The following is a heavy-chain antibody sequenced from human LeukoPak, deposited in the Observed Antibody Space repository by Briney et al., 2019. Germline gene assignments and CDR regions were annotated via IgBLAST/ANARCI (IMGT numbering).Heavy chain of an antibody. J-gene: IGHJ4*02. CDR2: INPNTGAT. D-gene: IGHD3-9*01. CDR3: ARVDVPGYFPLNLGY. V-gene: IGHV1-2*02. CDR1: GYTFTGYY. Sequence: GASVKVSCKTSGYTFTGYYMHWVRQAPGQGLEWMGWINPNTGATKFAHKFQGRVTMTRDTSISTAYMDLSTLTSDDTALYYCARVDVPGYFPLNLGYWGQGTLLTVTS.